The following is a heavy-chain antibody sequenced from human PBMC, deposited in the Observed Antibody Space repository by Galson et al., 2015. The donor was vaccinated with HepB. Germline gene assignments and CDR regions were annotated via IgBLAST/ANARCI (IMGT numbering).Heavy chain of an antibody. D-gene: IGHD5-18*01. J-gene: IGHJ4*02. V-gene: IGHV3-7*01. Sequence: SLRLSCAASGFTFSNFWLSWVRQAPGKGLEWVANIKQDGSETYYVDSVKGRFTISRDNTKNSLYLQMSSLRAEDTAVYYCARDGGRVGYSHECDYWGQGTLVTVSS. CDR3: ARDGGRVGYSHECDY. CDR1: GFTFSNFW. CDR2: IKQDGSET.